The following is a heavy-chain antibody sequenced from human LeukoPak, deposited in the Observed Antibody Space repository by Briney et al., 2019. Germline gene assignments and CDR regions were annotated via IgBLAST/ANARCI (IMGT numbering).Heavy chain of an antibody. CDR3: AKESGYSFSDGTYWYFDL. CDR1: GFTFGSYA. CDR2: ISVSGGNT. D-gene: IGHD5-18*01. Sequence: PGASPRLSCAASGFTFGSYAMSWVRQAPGKGLEWVSAISVSGGNTYYADSVKGRFTLSRDNSKNTLYLQMNSLRAEDTAVYYCAKESGYSFSDGTYWYFDLWGRGTLVTVSS. J-gene: IGHJ2*01. V-gene: IGHV3-23*01.